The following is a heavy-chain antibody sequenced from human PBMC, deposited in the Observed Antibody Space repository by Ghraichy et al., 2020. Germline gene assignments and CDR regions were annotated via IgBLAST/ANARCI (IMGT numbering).Heavy chain of an antibody. J-gene: IGHJ4*02. V-gene: IGHV1-69*13. CDR1: GGTFSSYA. CDR3: AREPSALVRKRGFDY. D-gene: IGHD2-2*01. CDR2: IIPIFGTA. Sequence: SVKVSCKASGGTFSSYAISWVRQAPGQGLEWMGGIIPIFGTANYAQKFQGRVTITADESTSTAYMELSSLRSEDTAVYYCAREPSALVRKRGFDYWGQGTLVTVSS.